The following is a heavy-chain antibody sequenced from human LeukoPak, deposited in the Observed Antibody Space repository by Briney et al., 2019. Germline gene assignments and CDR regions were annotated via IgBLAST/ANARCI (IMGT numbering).Heavy chain of an antibody. D-gene: IGHD1/OR15-1a*01. Sequence: SETLSLTCTVSGGSISNYYWSCIRQPPGKGLEWIGYIYYDGSTNYNPSLKSRVTISLDTSKNHISLKLSSVTAADTALYYCARAGNDWNTGYYFDYWGQGTLVTVSS. CDR2: IYYDGST. J-gene: IGHJ4*02. V-gene: IGHV4-59*01. CDR1: GGSISNYY. CDR3: ARAGNDWNTGYYFDY.